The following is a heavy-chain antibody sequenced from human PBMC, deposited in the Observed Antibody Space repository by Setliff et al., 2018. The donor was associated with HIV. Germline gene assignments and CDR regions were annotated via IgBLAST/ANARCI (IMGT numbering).Heavy chain of an antibody. CDR1: GYMFTDYY. J-gene: IGHJ4*02. D-gene: IGHD6-19*01. V-gene: IGHV1-2*02. CDR2: INPKSGDT. CDR3: TRGTAVADTNTQPFKY. Sequence: ASVKVSCKASGYMFTDYYIHWVRQAPGQGLEWTGWINPKSGDTKYGQSFQGRVTMTRDTSISTAYMNLSGLRSNDTAVYYCTRGTAVADTNTQPFKYWGQGALVTVSS.